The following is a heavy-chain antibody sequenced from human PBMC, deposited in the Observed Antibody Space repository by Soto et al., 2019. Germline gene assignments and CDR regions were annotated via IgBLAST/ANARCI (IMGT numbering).Heavy chain of an antibody. CDR2: ISGSGGST. Sequence: GGSLRLSCAASGFTFSSYAMSWVRQAPGKGLEWVSAISGSGGSTYYADSVKGRFTISRDNSKNTLYLQMNSLRAEDTAVYYCAKECRGDIVLMVYASDAFDIWGQGTMVTVSS. CDR3: AKECRGDIVLMVYASDAFDI. CDR1: GFTFSSYA. V-gene: IGHV3-23*01. J-gene: IGHJ3*02. D-gene: IGHD2-8*01.